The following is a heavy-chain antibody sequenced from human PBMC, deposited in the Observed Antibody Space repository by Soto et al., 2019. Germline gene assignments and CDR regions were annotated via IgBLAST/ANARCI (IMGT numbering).Heavy chain of an antibody. J-gene: IGHJ6*02. CDR3: ARDGYSTDYYYYYGMDV. CDR1: GFTFSSYS. V-gene: IGHV3-48*02. CDR2: ISSSSSTI. Sequence: GGSLRLSCAASGFTFSSYSMNWVRQAPGKGLEWVSYISSSSSTIYYADSVKGRFTISRDNAKNSLYLQMNSLRDEDTAVYYCARDGYSTDYYYYYGMDVWGQGTTVTVSS. D-gene: IGHD2-15*01.